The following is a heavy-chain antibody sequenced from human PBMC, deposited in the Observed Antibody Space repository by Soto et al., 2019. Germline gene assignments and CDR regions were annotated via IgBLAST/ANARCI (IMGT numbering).Heavy chain of an antibody. CDR1: GFSLTTNGVG. V-gene: IGHV2-5*02. CDR2: IYWDDDQ. J-gene: IGHJ4*02. CDR3: AHRRGAPGHFDS. Sequence: QITLKESGPTLVKPTQTLTLTCTFSGFSLTTNGVGVGWIRQPPGKALDWLALIYWDDDQRYSPSLKSMLTITKDTSKNQVVLTMTNMDPVDTATDYCAHRRGAPGHFDSWGQGTLVTVSS. D-gene: IGHD2-2*01.